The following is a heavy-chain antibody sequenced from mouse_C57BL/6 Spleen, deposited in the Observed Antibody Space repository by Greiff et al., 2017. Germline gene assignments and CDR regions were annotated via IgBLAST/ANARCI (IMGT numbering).Heavy chain of an antibody. CDR3: ARSYPYFDY. V-gene: IGHV1-26*01. CDR1: GYTFTDYY. J-gene: IGHJ2*01. Sequence: VQLQQSGPELVKPGASVKISCKASGYTFTDYYMNWVKQSHGKSLEWIGDINPNNGGTSYNQKFKGKATLTVDKSSSTAYMELRSLTSEDSAVYYCARSYPYFDYWGQGTTLTVSS. D-gene: IGHD6-5*01. CDR2: INPNNGGT.